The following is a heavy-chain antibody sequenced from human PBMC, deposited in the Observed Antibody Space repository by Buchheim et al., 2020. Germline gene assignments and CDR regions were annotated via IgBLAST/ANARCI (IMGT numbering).Heavy chain of an antibody. Sequence: QVQLVESGGGVVQPGRSLRLSCAASGFTFSSYGMHWVRQAPGKGLEWVAVISYDGSNKYYADSVKGRFTISRDNSKNTLYLQMNSLRAEDTAVYYCAKDSLWFGELLADSFDYWGQGTL. V-gene: IGHV3-30*18. CDR2: ISYDGSNK. J-gene: IGHJ4*02. CDR3: AKDSLWFGELLADSFDY. D-gene: IGHD3-10*01. CDR1: GFTFSSYG.